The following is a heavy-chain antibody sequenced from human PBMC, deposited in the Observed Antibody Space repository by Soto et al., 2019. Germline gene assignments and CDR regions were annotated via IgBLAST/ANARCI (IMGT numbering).Heavy chain of an antibody. CDR2: ISPYNGNT. CDR3: ARDLVSGSDFWRAYNGGYFDY. Sequence: QVQLVQSGAEVKRPGASVKVSCKASGYTFRNYGITWVRQAPGQGLEWMAWISPYNGNTNYAQDLQGRVTMTTDTSTSTGYMELRSLTSEDTAMYYCARDLVSGSDFWRAYNGGYFDYWGQGTLDTVSS. J-gene: IGHJ4*02. D-gene: IGHD3-3*01. V-gene: IGHV1-18*01. CDR1: GYTFRNYG.